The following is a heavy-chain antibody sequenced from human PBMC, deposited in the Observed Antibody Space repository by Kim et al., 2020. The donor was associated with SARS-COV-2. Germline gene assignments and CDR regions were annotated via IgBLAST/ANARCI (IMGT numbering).Heavy chain of an antibody. V-gene: IGHV4-61*02. CDR1: GGSISSGTDY. CDR2: IYTTGAT. J-gene: IGHJ4*02. Sequence: SETLSLTCTVSGGSISSGTDYWSWIRQPAGKGLEWIGRIYTTGATSYNSSLASRATVAADTSRNQFSLTMTSVTAADTAVYYCVRFPPVIMAPVSWGQGILVTVSS. CDR3: VRFPPVIMAPVS. D-gene: IGHD3-3*01.